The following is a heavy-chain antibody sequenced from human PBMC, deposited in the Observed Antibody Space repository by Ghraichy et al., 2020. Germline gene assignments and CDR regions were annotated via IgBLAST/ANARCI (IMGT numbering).Heavy chain of an antibody. CDR2: INPNSGGT. Sequence: ASVKVSCKASGYTFTGYYMHWVRQAPGQGLEWMGWINPNSGGTNYAQKFQGRVTMTRDTSISTAYMELSRLRSDDTAVYYCARDRIGYYYDSSGYYGYYFDYWGQGTLVTVSS. V-gene: IGHV1-2*02. J-gene: IGHJ4*02. CDR3: ARDRIGYYYDSSGYYGYYFDY. CDR1: GYTFTGYY. D-gene: IGHD3-22*01.